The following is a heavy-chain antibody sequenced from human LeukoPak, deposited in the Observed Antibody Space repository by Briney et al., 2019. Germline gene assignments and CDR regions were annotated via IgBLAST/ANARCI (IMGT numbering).Heavy chain of an antibody. V-gene: IGHV4-39*07. J-gene: IGHJ5*02. Sequence: PSETLSLTCTVSGGSISSSSYYWGWIRQPPGKGLEWIGSIYYSGSTYYNPSLKSRVTISVDTSKNQFSLKLSSVTAADTAVYYCARNLNYDILTGYLREPLNWFDPWGQGTLVTVSS. CDR3: ARNLNYDILTGYLREPLNWFDP. CDR1: GGSISSSSYY. CDR2: IYYSGST. D-gene: IGHD3-9*01.